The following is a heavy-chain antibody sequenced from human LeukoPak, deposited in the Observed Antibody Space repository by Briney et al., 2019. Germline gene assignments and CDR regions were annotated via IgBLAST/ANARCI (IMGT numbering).Heavy chain of an antibody. V-gene: IGHV4-59*01. CDR3: AGQPHYDVLTGSVFPPDY. CDR1: GDSITSYY. J-gene: IGHJ4*02. Sequence: PSETLSLTCTVSGDSITSYYWSWIRQPPGKGPEWIGHIAYSGGTNYNPSLKSRLTISVDRSKSQVSLKLSSVTPADTAVYYCAGQPHYDVLTGSVFPPDYWGQGALVTVSS. CDR2: IAYSGGT. D-gene: IGHD3-9*01.